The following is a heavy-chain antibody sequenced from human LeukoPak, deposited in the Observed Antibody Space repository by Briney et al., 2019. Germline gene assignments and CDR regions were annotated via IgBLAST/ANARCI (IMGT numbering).Heavy chain of an antibody. D-gene: IGHD2-15*01. CDR2: IKQDGTEK. CDR3: AKGWSFDI. J-gene: IGHJ3*02. Sequence: PGGSLRLSCVAAGFTFSTFWVTWVRQARGKVLEWVANIKQDGTEKYYVDSVKGRFTISRDNAKNSLYVQMDSLRAEDTAVYYCAKGWSFDIRGQGTMVTVTS. CDR1: GFTFSTFW. V-gene: IGHV3-7*01.